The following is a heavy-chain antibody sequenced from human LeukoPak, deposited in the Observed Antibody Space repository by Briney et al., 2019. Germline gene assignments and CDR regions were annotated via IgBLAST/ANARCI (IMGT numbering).Heavy chain of an antibody. CDR1: GFTFTSYS. D-gene: IGHD3-10*01. V-gene: IGHV3-21*01. CDR2: ISSSSSYI. Sequence: RGSLRLSCAASGFTFTSYSMNWVRQAPGKGLEWVSSISSSSSYIYYADSVKGRFTISRDNAKNSLYLQMNSLRAEDTAVYYCARDLLLWFGELCPPGYWGHGTLVTVSS. CDR3: ARDLLLWFGELCPPGY. J-gene: IGHJ4*01.